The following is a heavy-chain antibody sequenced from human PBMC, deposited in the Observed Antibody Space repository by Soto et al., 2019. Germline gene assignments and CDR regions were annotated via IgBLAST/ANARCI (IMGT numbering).Heavy chain of an antibody. CDR3: AKEVQCSWYY. Sequence: ASVEVSCKASGYTFTGYFLHWVRQAPGQGLEWMGLIHPNGGGTKYAQEFQGRVTMTADTSVSTAYMELSGLKSDDTAVYYCAKEVQCSWYYWGQGTLVTVSS. CDR2: IHPNGGGT. D-gene: IGHD1-20*01. CDR1: GYTFTGYF. V-gene: IGHV1-2*02. J-gene: IGHJ4*02.